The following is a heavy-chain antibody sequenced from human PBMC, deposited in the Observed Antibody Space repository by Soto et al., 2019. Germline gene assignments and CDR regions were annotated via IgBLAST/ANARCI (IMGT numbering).Heavy chain of an antibody. CDR3: ARDQYSYGHFGYYYYGMDV. V-gene: IGHV4-4*07. J-gene: IGHJ6*02. Sequence: VQLVESGGDLVQPGGSLRLSCTVSGGSISSYYWSWIRQPAGKGLEWIGRIYITGSTNYNPSLKGRVTMSVDTSKNQFSLKLNSVTAADTAVYYCARDQYSYGHFGYYYYGMDVWSQGTTVTVSS. CDR2: IYITGST. CDR1: GGSISSYY. D-gene: IGHD5-18*01.